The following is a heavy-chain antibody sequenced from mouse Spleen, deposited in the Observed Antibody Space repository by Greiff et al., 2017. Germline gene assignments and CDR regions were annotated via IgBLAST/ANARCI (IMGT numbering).Heavy chain of an antibody. V-gene: IGHV5-17*02. CDR1: GFTFSSFG. CDR2: ISSGSSTI. D-gene: IGHD1-2*01. CDR3: ARGGYYGGWYFDV. Sequence: VQLKESGGGLVQPGGSRKLSCAASGFTFSSFGMHWVRQAPEKGLEWVAYISSGSSTIYYADTVKGRFTISRDNPKNTLFLQMTSLRSEDTAMYYCARGGYYGGWYFDVWGAGTTVTVSS. J-gene: IGHJ1*01.